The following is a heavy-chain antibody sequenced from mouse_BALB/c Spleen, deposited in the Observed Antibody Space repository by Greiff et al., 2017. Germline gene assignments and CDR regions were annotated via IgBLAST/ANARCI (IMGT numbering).Heavy chain of an antibody. J-gene: IGHJ2*01. CDR3: ARNFYYGSTHYFDY. D-gene: IGHD1-1*01. V-gene: IGHV5-6-5*01. CDR2: ISSGGST. CDR1: GFTFSSYA. Sequence: EVKLEESGGGLVKPGGSLKLSCAASGFTFSSYAMSWVRQTPEKRLEWVASISSGGSTYYPDSVKGRFTISRDNARNILYLQMSSLRSEDTAMYYCARNFYYGSTHYFDYWGQGTTLTVSS.